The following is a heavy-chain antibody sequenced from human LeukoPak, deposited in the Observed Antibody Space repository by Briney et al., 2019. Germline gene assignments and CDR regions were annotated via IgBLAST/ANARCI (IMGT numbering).Heavy chain of an antibody. Sequence: SETLSLTCAVSGASISNNIWWSWVRQPPGKGLEWIGEIYHSGSTNYNPSLKSRVTMSVDKSKNQFSLKLSSVTAADTAVYYCARRGSGASLEYYFDLWGRGTLVTVSS. CDR2: IYHSGST. J-gene: IGHJ2*01. CDR1: GASISNNIW. CDR3: ARRGSGASLEYYFDL. D-gene: IGHD1-14*01. V-gene: IGHV4-4*02.